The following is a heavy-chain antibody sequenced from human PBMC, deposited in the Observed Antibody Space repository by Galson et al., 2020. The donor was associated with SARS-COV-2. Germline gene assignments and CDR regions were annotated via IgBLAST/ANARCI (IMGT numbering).Heavy chain of an antibody. CDR1: GFTFGSHT. V-gene: IGHV3-23*01. D-gene: IGHD4-17*01. CDR3: AKKSPVTTHVPGTYFDY. Sequence: GGSLRLSCAASGFTFGSHTMNWVRQAPGKGLEWVSTITDGYTTYYADPVTGRFAISRANSKNTLYLQINSLRVEDTALYYCAKKSPVTTHVPGTYFDYWGRGTQVTVSS. CDR2: ITDGYTT. J-gene: IGHJ4*02.